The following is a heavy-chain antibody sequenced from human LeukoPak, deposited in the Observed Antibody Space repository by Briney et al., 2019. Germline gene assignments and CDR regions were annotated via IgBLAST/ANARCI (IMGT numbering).Heavy chain of an antibody. D-gene: IGHD3-22*01. Sequence: GGSLRLSCAASGFTFSSYAMSWVRQAPGKGLEWVSSITSSGAATYYADSVKGRFTISRDHSDNTLYLQMNSRRAEDTAVYYCAKDRPNYYGSNGHYYKLNGDCWGQGTLVTVSS. CDR3: AKDRPNYYGSNGHYYKLNGDC. CDR1: GFTFSSYA. CDR2: ITSSGAAT. V-gene: IGHV3-23*01. J-gene: IGHJ4*02.